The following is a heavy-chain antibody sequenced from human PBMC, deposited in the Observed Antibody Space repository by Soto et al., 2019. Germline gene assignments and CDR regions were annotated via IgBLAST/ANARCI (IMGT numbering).Heavy chain of an antibody. Sequence: QVQLVQSGAEVKKPGALVKVSCKASGYTFTSYYMHWVRQAPGQGLEWMGLINPSGGSTTYAQKFQGRVTMTRDTSTSTVYMELSSLRSEDTAVYFCARFVAATGHDYWGQGTLVTVSS. CDR1: GYTFTSYY. CDR3: ARFVAATGHDY. V-gene: IGHV1-46*03. CDR2: INPSGGST. J-gene: IGHJ4*02. D-gene: IGHD3-9*01.